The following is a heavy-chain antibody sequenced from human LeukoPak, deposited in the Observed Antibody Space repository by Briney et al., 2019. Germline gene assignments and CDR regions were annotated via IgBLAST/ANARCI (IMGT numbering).Heavy chain of an antibody. D-gene: IGHD3-9*01. CDR3: ARGGSDILTGANDY. CDR1: GYTFSSYD. V-gene: IGHV1-8*01. Sequence: ASVKFSCKASGYTFSSYDINWVRQAIGQGLEWMGWMNPNSGNTGHGQKFQGRVTMTRNTSISTAYMELSSLRSEDTAVYYCARGGSDILTGANDYWGQGTLVTVSS. CDR2: MNPNSGNT. J-gene: IGHJ4*02.